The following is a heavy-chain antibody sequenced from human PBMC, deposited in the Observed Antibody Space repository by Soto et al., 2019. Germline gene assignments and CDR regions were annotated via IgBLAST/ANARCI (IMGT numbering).Heavy chain of an antibody. J-gene: IGHJ4*02. D-gene: IGHD4-4*01. V-gene: IGHV4-30-4*01. CDR2: IYYSGFT. CDR3: ARSDNYVPFDH. CDR1: GGSISSGDYY. Sequence: QVQLQESGPGLVKPSQTLSLTCTVSGGSISSGDYYWSWIRQPPGKGLEWIGYIYYSGFTYYNPSLHSRLTMSVDPSKNQFSLKLSSVIAADTAVYYCARSDNYVPFDHWGQGTLVTVSS.